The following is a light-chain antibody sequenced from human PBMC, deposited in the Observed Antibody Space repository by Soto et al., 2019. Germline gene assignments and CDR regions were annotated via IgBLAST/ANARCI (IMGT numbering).Light chain of an antibody. Sequence: DVQITQSPSTLSSSVGGRVAITCLSSQSIINWLAWYQQKPVKAPKLLIYGASSLESGVPSRFSGSGSGTEFTLTITNLQPDDFATYYCQQYDSFSGTFGQGTKVDIK. CDR3: QQYDSFSGT. CDR1: QSIINW. J-gene: IGKJ1*01. V-gene: IGKV1-5*01. CDR2: GAS.